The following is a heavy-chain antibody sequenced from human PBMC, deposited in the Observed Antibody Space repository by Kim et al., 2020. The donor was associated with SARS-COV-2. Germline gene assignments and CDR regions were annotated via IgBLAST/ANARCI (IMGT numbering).Heavy chain of an antibody. D-gene: IGHD6-19*01. CDR2: TYYRSKWYN. CDR1: GDSVSSNSAA. Sequence: SQTLSLTCAISGDSVSSNSAAWNWLRQSPSRGLEWLGRTYYRSKWYNDYAVSVKSRITINPDTSKNQFSLQLNSVTPEDTAVYYCARGSGWYLDHFDYWGQGTLVTVSS. CDR3: ARGSGWYLDHFDY. J-gene: IGHJ4*02. V-gene: IGHV6-1*01.